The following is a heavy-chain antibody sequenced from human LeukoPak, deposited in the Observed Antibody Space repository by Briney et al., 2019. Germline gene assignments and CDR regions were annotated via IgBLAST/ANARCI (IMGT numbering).Heavy chain of an antibody. J-gene: IGHJ4*02. Sequence: SETLSLTCSVSGGSISSTSDYWGWIRQPPGKGLEWIGSIYYSGSTYYNPSLKSRVTMSVDTSKNQFSLKLSSVTAADTAVYYCARVSGRVVPGVFDYWGQGTLVTVSS. CDR2: IYYSGST. CDR3: ARVSGRVVPGVFDY. D-gene: IGHD2-2*01. CDR1: GGSISSTSDY. V-gene: IGHV4-39*07.